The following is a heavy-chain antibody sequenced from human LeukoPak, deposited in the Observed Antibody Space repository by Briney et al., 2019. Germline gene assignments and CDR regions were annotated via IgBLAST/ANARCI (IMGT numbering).Heavy chain of an antibody. CDR3: ARDADGNADH. CDR2: ISSGGNTK. V-gene: IGHV3-48*02. CDR1: GFTFSPYA. Sequence: PGGSLRLSCAASGFTFSPYAMNWVRQAPGKGREGIAYISSGGNTKYYADSVKGRFTISRDDAYNALDLQMHSLREEDTAVYYCARDADGNADHWGQGTLVTVSS. D-gene: IGHD1-1*01. J-gene: IGHJ4*02.